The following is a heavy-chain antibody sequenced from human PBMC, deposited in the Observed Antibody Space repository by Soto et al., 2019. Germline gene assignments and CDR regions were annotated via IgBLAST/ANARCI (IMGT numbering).Heavy chain of an antibody. J-gene: IGHJ4*02. CDR1: GGTFSTNP. V-gene: IGHV1-69*06. D-gene: IGHD2-15*01. CDR2: TGSGTGPG. CDR3: ARRDSGGFYRYFDS. Sequence: QVQLVQSGAEVKKPGSSVKVSCKASGGTFSTNPISWVRQAPGQGLEWMGGTGSGTGPGNHAQKFQGRLTLTVDKSTSTVYMELGSLSSEDTAVYYCARRDSGGFYRYFDSWGQGTLVTVSS.